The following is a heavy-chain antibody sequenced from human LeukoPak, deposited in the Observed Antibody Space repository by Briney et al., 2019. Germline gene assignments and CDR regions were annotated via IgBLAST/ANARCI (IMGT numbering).Heavy chain of an antibody. Sequence: SETLSLTCTVSGGSISSYYWSWIRQPPGKGLEWIGYIYYSGGTNYNPSLKSRVTISVDTSKNQFSLKLSSVTAADTAVYYCARAIAVAGLAWFDPWGQGTLVTVSS. J-gene: IGHJ5*02. CDR3: ARAIAVAGLAWFDP. CDR1: GGSISSYY. CDR2: IYYSGGT. D-gene: IGHD6-19*01. V-gene: IGHV4-59*01.